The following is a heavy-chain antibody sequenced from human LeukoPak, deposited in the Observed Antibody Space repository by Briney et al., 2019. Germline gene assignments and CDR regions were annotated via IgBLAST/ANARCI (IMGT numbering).Heavy chain of an antibody. CDR2: INHSGST. D-gene: IGHD3-10*01. Sequence: PSETLSLTCAVYGGSFSGYYWSWIRQPPGKGLEWIGEINHSGSTNYNPSLKSRVTISVDTSKNQFSLKLSSVTAADTAVYYCARLYGSGSYRWGQGTLVTVSS. V-gene: IGHV4-34*01. CDR3: ARLYGSGSYR. J-gene: IGHJ4*02. CDR1: GGSFSGYY.